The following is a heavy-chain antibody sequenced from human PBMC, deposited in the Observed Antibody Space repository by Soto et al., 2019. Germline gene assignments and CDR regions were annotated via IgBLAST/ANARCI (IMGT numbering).Heavy chain of an antibody. V-gene: IGHV1-18*01. J-gene: IGHJ1*01. CDR2: LNPYNGNT. D-gene: IGHD2-8*02. Sequence: ASVKVSCKASGYTCNTYGITWVRPAPGQGREWMGCLNPYNGNTKFAQKLQDRVTMTTATCTSTAYMALAFLRSDGTAVYYCAFGCMAVFTHLFCWG. CDR1: GYTCNTYG. CDR3: AFGCMAVFTHLFC.